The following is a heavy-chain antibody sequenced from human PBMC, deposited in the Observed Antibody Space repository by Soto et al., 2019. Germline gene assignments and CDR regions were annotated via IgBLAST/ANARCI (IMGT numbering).Heavy chain of an antibody. V-gene: IGHV3-64*01. CDR2: ISSNGGST. CDR3: ARGGIVVVPAASIDY. D-gene: IGHD2-2*01. CDR1: GFTFSSYA. Sequence: GGSLRLSCAASGFTFSSYAMHWVRQAPGKGLEYVSAISSNGGSTYYANSVKGRFTISRDNSKNTLYLQMGSLRAEDMAVYYCARGGIVVVPAASIDYWGQGTLVTVSS. J-gene: IGHJ4*02.